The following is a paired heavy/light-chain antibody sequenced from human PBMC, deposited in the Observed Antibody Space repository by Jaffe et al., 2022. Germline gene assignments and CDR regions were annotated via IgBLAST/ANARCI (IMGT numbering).Heavy chain of an antibody. Sequence: EVQLVESGGGSVQPGGSLRLSCAASGFTLSSYEMIWVRQAPGKGLEWLSYISSSGSGKYYADSVKGRFTISRDNAKNSLYLQMNSLRAEDTAFYYCARDNLGFDIWGQGTMVTVSS. CDR1: GFTLSSYE. CDR3: ARDNLGFDI. J-gene: IGHJ3*02. CDR2: ISSSGSGK. V-gene: IGHV3-48*03. D-gene: IGHD3-16*01.
Light chain of an antibody. Sequence: QPVLTQPTSLSASPGASARFTCTLRSGINVGTYRIYWYQQKPGSLPRYLLNYKSDSDNQQGSGVPSRFSGSKDASTNAGLLLISGLQSEDEADYYCAIWFSTTWVFGGGTRLTVL. CDR1: SGINVGTYR. V-gene: IGLV5-39*01. CDR3: AIWFSTTWV. J-gene: IGLJ3*02. CDR2: YKSDSDN.